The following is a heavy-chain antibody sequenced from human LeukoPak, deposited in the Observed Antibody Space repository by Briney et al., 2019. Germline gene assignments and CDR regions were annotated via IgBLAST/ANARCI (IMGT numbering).Heavy chain of an antibody. CDR2: ISGSGDST. D-gene: IGHD3-22*01. V-gene: IGHV3-23*01. Sequence: PGGSLRLSCAASGFSFSDAWMNWVRQAPGKGLECVSLISGSGDSTYYADSVKGRFTISRDNSKNQLYLQMNSLRVEGTAIYYCAKAPYSSGYRNHFDYWGQGTLVTVSS. CDR3: AKAPYSSGYRNHFDY. J-gene: IGHJ4*02. CDR1: GFSFSDAW.